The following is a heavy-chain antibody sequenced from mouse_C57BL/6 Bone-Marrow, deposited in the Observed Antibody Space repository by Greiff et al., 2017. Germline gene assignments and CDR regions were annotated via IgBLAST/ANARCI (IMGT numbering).Heavy chain of an antibody. D-gene: IGHD2-5*01. V-gene: IGHV1-9*01. CDR1: GYPFTGYW. Sequence: QVQLQQSGADLMKPGVSVKLSCKATGYPFTGYWSEWVKQRPGHGLEWIGEILPGSGSTNYNEKFKGKATFTADTSSNTAYMQLSSLTTEDSAHYYGARGNSNYLYYAMDYWGQGTSVTVSS. CDR3: ARGNSNYLYYAMDY. CDR2: ILPGSGST. J-gene: IGHJ4*01.